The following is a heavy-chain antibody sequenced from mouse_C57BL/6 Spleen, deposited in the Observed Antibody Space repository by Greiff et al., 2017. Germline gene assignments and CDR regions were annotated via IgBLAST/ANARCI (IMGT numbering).Heavy chain of an antibody. D-gene: IGHD1-1*01. CDR3: ARSPCGSGRYWDLDV. V-gene: IGHV7-3*01. CDR1: GFTFTDYY. CDR2: ISNKANGYTT. J-gene: IGHJ1*03. Sequence: EVKLVESGGGLVQPGGSLSLPCAASGFTFTDYYMSWVRQPPGKALEWLGFISNKANGYTTEYRASVKGRFTISRANSQSIVYLEMSALRAEDCATYYVARSPCGSGRYWDLDVWGTGTTVTVSS.